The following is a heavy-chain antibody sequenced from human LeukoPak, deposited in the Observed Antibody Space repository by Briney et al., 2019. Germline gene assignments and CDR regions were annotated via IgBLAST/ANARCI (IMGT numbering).Heavy chain of an antibody. J-gene: IGHJ4*02. CDR1: GGSISSYY. D-gene: IGHD2-15*01. V-gene: IGHV4-59*01. Sequence: SETLSLTCTVSGGSISSYYWSWIRQPPGKGLEWIGYIYYSGSTNYNPSLKSRVTISVDTSKNQFSLKLSSVTAADTAVYYCARVALNYCSGGSCYPFFAYWGQGTLVTVSS. CDR2: IYYSGST. CDR3: ARVALNYCSGGSCYPFFAY.